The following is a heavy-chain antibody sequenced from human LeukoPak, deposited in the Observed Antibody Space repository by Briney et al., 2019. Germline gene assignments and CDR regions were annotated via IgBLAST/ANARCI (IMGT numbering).Heavy chain of an antibody. CDR1: GFTFSRNW. CDR2: IKQDGSDK. V-gene: IGHV3-7*05. D-gene: IGHD4-17*01. J-gene: IGHJ4*02. Sequence: GRSLRLSRAASGFTFSRNWMSGLRQAPPRGLEWVASIKQDGSDKYYVDSVKGRFTISRDNAKTSLFLQMNSLRVEDTAVYYCAREVYGDNYFDYWGRGTLVTVAS. CDR3: AREVYGDNYFDY.